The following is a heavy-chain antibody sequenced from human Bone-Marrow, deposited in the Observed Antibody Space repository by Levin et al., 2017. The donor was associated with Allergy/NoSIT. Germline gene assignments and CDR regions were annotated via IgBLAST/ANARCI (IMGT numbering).Heavy chain of an antibody. V-gene: IGHV3-15*07. CDR3: TTGSERGSLGS. CDR2: IKSRSDDGTI. J-gene: IGHJ5*02. Sequence: GGSLRLSCAASGLTVNNAWMNWVRQAPGKGLEWVGRIKSRSDDGTIDYAAPVKGRFTISRDESQNKLFLQMNSLKSDDTGVYYCTTGSERGSLGSWGQGSLVTVSS. CDR1: GLTVNNAW. D-gene: IGHD1-26*01.